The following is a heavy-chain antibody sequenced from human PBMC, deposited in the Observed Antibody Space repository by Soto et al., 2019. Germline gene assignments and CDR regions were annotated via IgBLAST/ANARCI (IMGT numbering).Heavy chain of an antibody. Sequence: SDTLSLTCSVSGGSINNYYCSWIRQPPGKGLEWLGYIFDSGNAYYNPSLNSRVTISVDTAKSQFSLELHSVSAADTAVYYCARTEGDCSSTISHTHFDFWGRGTLVTVSS. V-gene: IGHV4-59*08. J-gene: IGHJ4*02. CDR3: ARTEGDCSSTISHTHFDF. D-gene: IGHD2-2*01. CDR1: GGSINNYY. CDR2: IFDSGNA.